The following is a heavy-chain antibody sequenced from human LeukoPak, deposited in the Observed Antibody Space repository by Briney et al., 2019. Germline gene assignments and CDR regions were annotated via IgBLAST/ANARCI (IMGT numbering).Heavy chain of an antibody. D-gene: IGHD5-12*01. CDR1: GGTFSSYA. CDR3: ARHKGAYSGDAFDI. V-gene: IGHV1-69*04. Sequence: SVKVSCKASGGTFSSYAISWVRQAPGQGLEWMGRIIPILGIANYAQKFQGRVTITAGKSTSTAYMELSSLRSEDTAVYYCARHKGAYSGDAFDIWGQGTMVTVSS. CDR2: IIPILGIA. J-gene: IGHJ3*02.